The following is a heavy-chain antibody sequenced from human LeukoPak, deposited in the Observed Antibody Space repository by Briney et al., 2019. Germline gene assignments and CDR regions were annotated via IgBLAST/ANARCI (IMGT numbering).Heavy chain of an antibody. CDR1: GFTFSSYG. V-gene: IGHV3-23*01. CDR3: AKKGGYVQNYFDY. Sequence: GGSLRLSCAASGFTFSSYGMSWVRQAPGKGLEWVSAISGSGGSTYYADSVRGRFTISRDNSKNTLYLQMNSLRAEDTAVYYCAKKGGYVQNYFDYWGQGTLVTVSS. D-gene: IGHD5-12*01. CDR2: ISGSGGST. J-gene: IGHJ4*02.